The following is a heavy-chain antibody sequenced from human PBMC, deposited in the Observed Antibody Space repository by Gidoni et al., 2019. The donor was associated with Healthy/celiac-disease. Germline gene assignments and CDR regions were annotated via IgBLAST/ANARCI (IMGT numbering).Heavy chain of an antibody. CDR3: ARDRNEKTYYYYGMDV. V-gene: IGHV3-20*04. CDR1: GFPFEDYG. CDR2: INWNGGST. Sequence: EVQLVESGGGVVRPGGSLRLSRVSSGFPFEDYGMSWVRQAPGKGLEWVSGINWNGGSTGYADSVKGRFTISRDNAKNSLYLQMNSLRAEDTALYYCARDRNEKTYYYYGMDVWGQGTTVTVSS. J-gene: IGHJ6*02.